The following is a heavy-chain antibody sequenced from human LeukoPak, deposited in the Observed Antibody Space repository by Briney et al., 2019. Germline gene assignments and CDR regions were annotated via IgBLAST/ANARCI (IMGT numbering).Heavy chain of an antibody. D-gene: IGHD2-15*01. J-gene: IGHJ4*02. CDR1: GFTFSSYS. Sequence: PGGSLRLSCAASGFTFSSYSMNWVRQAPGKGLEWVSSISSSSSYIYYADSVKGRFTISRDNAKNSLYLQMNSLRAEDTAVYYCARGLGYCSGGSCWGFRYWGQGTLVTVSS. V-gene: IGHV3-21*01. CDR2: ISSSSSYI. CDR3: ARGLGYCSGGSCWGFRY.